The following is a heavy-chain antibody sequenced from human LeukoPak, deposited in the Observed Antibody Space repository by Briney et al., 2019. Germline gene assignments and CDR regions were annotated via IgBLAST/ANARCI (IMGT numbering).Heavy chain of an antibody. CDR3: ARKGSVLDAFDI. CDR2: IYYSGST. J-gene: IGHJ3*02. V-gene: IGHV4-30-4*08. Sequence: SETLSLTCTVSGGSISSGDYYWSWIRQPPGKGLEWIGYIYYSGSTYYNPSLKSRVTISVDASKNQFSLKLGSVTAADTAVYYCARKGSVLDAFDIWGQGTMVTVSS. CDR1: GGSISSGDYY. D-gene: IGHD3-10*01.